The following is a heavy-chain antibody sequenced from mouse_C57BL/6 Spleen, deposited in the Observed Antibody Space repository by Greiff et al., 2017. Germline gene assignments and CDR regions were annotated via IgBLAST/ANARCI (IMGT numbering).Heavy chain of an antibody. CDR3: ASFWPFAY. J-gene: IGHJ3*01. CDR1: GYTFTSYW. V-gene: IGHV1-61*01. Sequence: QVQLQQPGAELVRPGSSVKLSCKASGYTFTSYWMDWVKQRPGQGLEWIGNIYPSDSETHYNQKFKDKATLTVDKSSSTAYMQLSSLAAEDAAVYYCASFWPFAYWGQGTLVTVSA. CDR2: IYPSDSET.